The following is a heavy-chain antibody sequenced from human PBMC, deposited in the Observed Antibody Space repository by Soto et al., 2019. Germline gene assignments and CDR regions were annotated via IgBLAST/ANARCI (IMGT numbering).Heavy chain of an antibody. CDR1: GFAFSNYG. Sequence: EVQLLESGGGLVQPGGSLRLSCAASGFAFSNYGMTWVRQPPGRGLEWVSAISGSGGTIYYADSVKGRFTISRDNSKNNLYLQMNRLRAEDTAVDYCARVGTTGHWYFDLWGRGTLVTVSS. D-gene: IGHD1-1*01. CDR3: ARVGTTGHWYFDL. J-gene: IGHJ2*01. CDR2: ISGSGGTI. V-gene: IGHV3-23*01.